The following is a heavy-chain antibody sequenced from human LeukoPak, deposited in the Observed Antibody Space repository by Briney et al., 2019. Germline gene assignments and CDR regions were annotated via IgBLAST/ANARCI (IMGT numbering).Heavy chain of an antibody. V-gene: IGHV3-21*01. J-gene: IGHJ4*02. Sequence: GGSLRLSCAASGFTFSTYNMNWVRQAPGKGLEWVSSISSSSNYIYYADSLKGRFTISRDNAKNSLYLQMNSLRAEDTAVYYRARAGTRFLEWLSNDYWGQGTLVTVSS. CDR3: ARAGTRFLEWLSNDY. D-gene: IGHD3-3*01. CDR1: GFTFSTYN. CDR2: ISSSSNYI.